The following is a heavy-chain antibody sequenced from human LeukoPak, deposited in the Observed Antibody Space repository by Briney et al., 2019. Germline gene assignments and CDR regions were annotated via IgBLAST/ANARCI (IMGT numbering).Heavy chain of an antibody. J-gene: IGHJ5*02. D-gene: IGHD2-15*01. CDR2: IHSTGHT. V-gene: IGHV3-53*01. CDR1: GFTVSANY. CDR3: VRGRRYFDP. Sequence: GGSLRLSCAASGFTVSANYMNWVRQAPGKGLEWVSIIHSTGHTFYADSVKGRFTVSRDISSNTLYLQVNSLRAEDTALSYCVRGRRYFDPWGQGTLVTVAS.